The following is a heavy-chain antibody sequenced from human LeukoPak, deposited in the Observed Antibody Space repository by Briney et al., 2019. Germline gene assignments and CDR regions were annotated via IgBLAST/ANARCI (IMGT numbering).Heavy chain of an antibody. CDR3: ARAGDSSAWQGWFDY. Sequence: GGSLRLSCAASGFTFSNYGMHWVRQAPGKGPEWVAVIWYDGSNKYYADSVKGRFTISRDNSKNTLHLQMNSLRAEDTAVYYCARAGDSSAWQGWFDYCCHGTLLTVSS. V-gene: IGHV3-33*08. CDR2: IWYDGSNK. D-gene: IGHD6-19*01. J-gene: IGHJ4*01. CDR1: GFTFSNYG.